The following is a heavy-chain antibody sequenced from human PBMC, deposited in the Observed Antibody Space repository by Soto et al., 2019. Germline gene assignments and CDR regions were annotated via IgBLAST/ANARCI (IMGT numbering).Heavy chain of an antibody. J-gene: IGHJ4*02. CDR3: ASTIRSSGWYVDYF. V-gene: IGHV3-23*01. CDR2: ISGSGGST. D-gene: IGHD6-19*01. Sequence: EVQLLESGGGLVQPGGSLRLSCAASGFTFSSYAMSWVRQAPGKGLEWVSAISGSGGSTYYADSVKGRFTISRDNSKNTLYLQTNSLRAEDTAVYYCASTIRSSGWYVDYFWGQGTLVTVSS. CDR1: GFTFSSYA.